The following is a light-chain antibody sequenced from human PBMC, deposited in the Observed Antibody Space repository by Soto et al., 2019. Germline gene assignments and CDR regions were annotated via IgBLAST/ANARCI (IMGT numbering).Light chain of an antibody. Sequence: MTQSPSSLSASVGDRVTITCRASQGISNYLAWYQQKPGKVPKLLIYAASTLRSGVPSRFSGSGSGTDFSLTISILQPEDVATYYCQKYSSAPMYTFGQGTKLEIK. V-gene: IGKV1-27*01. CDR3: QKYSSAPMYT. CDR1: QGISNY. CDR2: AAS. J-gene: IGKJ2*01.